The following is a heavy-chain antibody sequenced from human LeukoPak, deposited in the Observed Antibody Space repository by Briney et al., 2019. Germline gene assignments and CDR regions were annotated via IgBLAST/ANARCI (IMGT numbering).Heavy chain of an antibody. D-gene: IGHD1-26*01. Sequence: SETLSLTCAVYGGSFSGYYWSWIRQPPGKGLEWIGEINHSGSTNYNPSLKSRVTISVDTSTNQFSLKLSSVTAADTAVYYCARAASTGAQGYYGMDVWGQGTTVTVSS. CDR3: ARAASTGAQGYYGMDV. CDR1: GGSFSGYY. CDR2: INHSGST. V-gene: IGHV4-34*01. J-gene: IGHJ6*02.